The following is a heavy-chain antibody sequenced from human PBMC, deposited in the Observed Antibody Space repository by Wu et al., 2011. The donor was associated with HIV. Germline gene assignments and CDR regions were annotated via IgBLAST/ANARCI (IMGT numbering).Heavy chain of an antibody. CDR1: GYTFTSYY. Sequence: VQLVAVWGVRWKKPGASVKVSCKASGYTFTSYYMHWVRQAPGQGLEWMGIINPSGGRTTYAQKFQGRVTLTRDTSTSTVYMEMRSLRSEDTAVYYCARVSEPTYYYESSGLYGVDVWGQGTTVTVSS. D-gene: IGHD3-22*01. J-gene: IGHJ6*02. V-gene: IGHV1-46*01. CDR3: ARVSEPTYYYESSGLYGVDV. CDR2: INPSGGRT.